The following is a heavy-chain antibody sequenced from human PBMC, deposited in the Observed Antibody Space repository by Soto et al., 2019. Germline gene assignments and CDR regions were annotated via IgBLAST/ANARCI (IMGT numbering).Heavy chain of an antibody. Sequence: PSETLSLTCSVSGDSMGSSSYYWGWIRQPPGKGLEWVGSIYYSGNTYYNPSLKTRVTMSLDTSKNQFSLKLSSVTAADTAVYYCVRHSGGWEFDFWGQGTLVTVS. D-gene: IGHD6-19*01. CDR2: IYYSGNT. CDR3: VRHSGGWEFDF. V-gene: IGHV4-39*01. J-gene: IGHJ4*02. CDR1: GDSMGSSSYY.